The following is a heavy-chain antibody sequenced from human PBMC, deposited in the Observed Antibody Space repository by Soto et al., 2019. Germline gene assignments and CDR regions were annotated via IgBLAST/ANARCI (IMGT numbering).Heavy chain of an antibody. CDR3: VRIRYQLPSSVLWLDP. V-gene: IGHV4-34*01. J-gene: IGHJ5*02. D-gene: IGHD3-16*01. CDR2: INHVGGT. CDR1: GGFLSESY. Sequence: LSLTCAVYGGFLSESYWTWIRQPPGKGLEWIGEINHVGGTNYNPSLKSRVTMSVDTSQDQFSLRLISVTAADTAMYFCVRIRYQLPSSVLWLDPWGQGTPVTVSS.